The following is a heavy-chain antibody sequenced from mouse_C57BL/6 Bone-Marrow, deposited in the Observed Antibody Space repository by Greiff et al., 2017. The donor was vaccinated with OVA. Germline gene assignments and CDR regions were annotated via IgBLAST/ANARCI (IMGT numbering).Heavy chain of an antibody. V-gene: IGHV1-64*01. CDR2: IHPNSGST. CDR1: GYTFTSYW. Sequence: VQLQQPGAELVKPGASVKLSCTASGYTFTSYWMHWVKQRPGQGLEWVGMIHPNSGSTNYNEKFKSKATLTVDKSTSTAYMQLSSLTSEDSAVYYCARWGRGFAYWGQGTLVTVSA. CDR3: ARWGRGFAY. J-gene: IGHJ3*01.